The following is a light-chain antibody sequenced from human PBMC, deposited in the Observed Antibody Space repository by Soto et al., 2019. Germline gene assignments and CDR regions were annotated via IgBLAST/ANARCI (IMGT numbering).Light chain of an antibody. J-gene: IGLJ2*01. V-gene: IGLV1-47*02. CDR3: AAWDDSLSGPV. Sequence: QSVLTQPPSASGTPGQWVTISCSGSTSNIGNNYAYWYQQVPGTAPKLLISRNNERPSGVPDRFSGSKSGTSASLAISGLRSEDEADYYCAAWDDSLSGPVFGGGTKVTVL. CDR1: TSNIGNNY. CDR2: RNN.